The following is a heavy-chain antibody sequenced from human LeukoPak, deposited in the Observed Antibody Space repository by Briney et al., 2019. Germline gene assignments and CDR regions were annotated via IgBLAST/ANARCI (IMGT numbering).Heavy chain of an antibody. V-gene: IGHV3-64*01. CDR1: GFTFSSYS. J-gene: IGHJ4*02. CDR2: ISNTGSST. D-gene: IGHD3-10*01. CDR3: TRIFATYGPDY. Sequence: PGGSLRLSCAASGFTFSSYSMNWVRQAPGKGLEHVAAISNTGSSTYYSSSLQGRFTISRDNSKNTLYLQMGSLRAEDMAVYYCTRIFATYGPDYWGQGTPVTVSS.